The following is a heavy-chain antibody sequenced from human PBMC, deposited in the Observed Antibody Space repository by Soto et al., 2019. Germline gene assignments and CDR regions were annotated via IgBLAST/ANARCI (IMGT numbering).Heavy chain of an antibody. CDR3: ARGFSGYDILTGYYALGYFQH. V-gene: IGHV4-34*01. Sequence: SETLSLTCAVYGGSFSGYYWSWIRQPPGKGLERIGEINHSGSTNYNPSLKSRVTISVDTSKNQFSLKLSSVTAADTAVYYCARGFSGYDILTGYYALGYFQHWGQGTLVTVSS. J-gene: IGHJ1*01. D-gene: IGHD3-9*01. CDR1: GGSFSGYY. CDR2: INHSGST.